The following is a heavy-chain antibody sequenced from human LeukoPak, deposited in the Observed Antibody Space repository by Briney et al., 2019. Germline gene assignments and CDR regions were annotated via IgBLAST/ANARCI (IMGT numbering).Heavy chain of an antibody. J-gene: IGHJ4*02. D-gene: IGHD6-6*01. CDR1: GYTFTSYG. CDR3: ARRTYSSSSSLFDY. V-gene: IGHV1-18*01. CDR2: ISAYNGNT. Sequence: WASVKVSCKASGYTFTSYGISWVRQAPGQGLEWMAWISAYNGNTNYAQNLQGRFTMTTDTSTSTAYMELRGLRSDDTAFYYCARRTYSSSSSLFDYWGQGTLVTVSS.